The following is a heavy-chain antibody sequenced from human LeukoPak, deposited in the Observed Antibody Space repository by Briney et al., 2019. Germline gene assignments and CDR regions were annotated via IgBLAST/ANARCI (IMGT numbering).Heavy chain of an antibody. CDR1: GGSFSGYY. V-gene: IGHV4-34*01. Sequence: SETLSLTCAVYGGSFSGYYWSWIRQPPGKGLEWIGEINHSGSINYNPSLKSRVAISVDTSKNQFSLKVNSVTATDTAVYYCARSPHYYDSSGPLVLFDYWGQGTLVTVSS. CDR3: ARSPHYYDSSGPLVLFDY. CDR2: INHSGSI. J-gene: IGHJ4*02. D-gene: IGHD3-22*01.